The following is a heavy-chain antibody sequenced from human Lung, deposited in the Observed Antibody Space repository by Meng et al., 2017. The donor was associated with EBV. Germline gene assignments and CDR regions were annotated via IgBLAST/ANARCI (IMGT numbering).Heavy chain of an antibody. CDR2: VFYSGTT. J-gene: IGHJ4*02. V-gene: IGHV4-39*01. CDR1: GGSISSSSYY. D-gene: IGHD1-14*01. CDR3: ARHHHSPTFDY. Sequence: QLSLQVSVPGMRKLSETLSRTCTVSGGSISSSSYYWAWIRQPPGEGLEWIGSVFYSGTTYYTSSLKSRVSISVDTSKNQFSLKLSSVTAADTAVYYCARHHHSPTFDYWGQGTLVTVSS.